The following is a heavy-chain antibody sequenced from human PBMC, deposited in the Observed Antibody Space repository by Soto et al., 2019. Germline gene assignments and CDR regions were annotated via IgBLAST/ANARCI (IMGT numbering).Heavy chain of an antibody. D-gene: IGHD4-17*01. V-gene: IGHV3-7*01. CDR2: IKEDGSDM. CDR1: GFTFSSYW. Sequence: GSLRLSCAASGFTFSSYWMSWVRQAPGKGLEWVANIKEDGSDMYYVDSVKGRFTISRDNAKNSLYLQMNSLRDEDTAVYYCARDPPNTMTTVFESWGQGTLVTVSS. J-gene: IGHJ4*02. CDR3: ARDPPNTMTTVFES.